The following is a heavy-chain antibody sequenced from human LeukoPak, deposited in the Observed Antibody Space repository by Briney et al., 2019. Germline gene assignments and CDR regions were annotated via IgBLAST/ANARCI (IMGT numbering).Heavy chain of an antibody. Sequence: SQTLSLTCTVSGDSISSGNYYWGWIRQPAGQGLEWIGRFVTSGSTNDNPAFNSRVTISVDTSKNQFSLRLKSVTAAASAVYYCARDVARVGFFDSWGQGTLVTVSS. CDR3: ARDVARVGFFDS. V-gene: IGHV4-61*02. CDR2: FVTSGST. J-gene: IGHJ4*02. D-gene: IGHD1-26*01. CDR1: GDSISSGNYY.